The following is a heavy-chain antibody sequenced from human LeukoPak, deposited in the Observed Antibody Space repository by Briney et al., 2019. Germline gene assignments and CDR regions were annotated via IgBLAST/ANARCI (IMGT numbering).Heavy chain of an antibody. D-gene: IGHD3-3*01. CDR2: ISGSGGST. J-gene: IGHJ6*02. V-gene: IGHV3-23*01. CDR3: AKDLGDFWSGYYVDYYGMDV. Sequence: GSLRLSCAASGFTLSRYALSWVRQAPGKGLEWVSAISGSGGSTYYADSVKGRFTISRDNSKNTLYLQMNSLRAEDTAVYYCAKDLGDFWSGYYVDYYGMDVWGQGTTVTVSS. CDR1: GFTLSRYA.